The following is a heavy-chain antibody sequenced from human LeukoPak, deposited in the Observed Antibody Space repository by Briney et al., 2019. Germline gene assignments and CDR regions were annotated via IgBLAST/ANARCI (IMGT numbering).Heavy chain of an antibody. D-gene: IGHD3-22*01. J-gene: IGHJ4*02. CDR1: GGSISSSNW. Sequence: SGTLSLTCAVSGGSISSSNWWSWVRQPPGKGLEWIGEIYHSGSTNYNPSLKSRVTISVDKSKNQFSLKLSSVTAADTAVYYCASTRGDDSSGYYYGDYWGQGTLVTVSS. CDR2: IYHSGST. V-gene: IGHV4-4*02. CDR3: ASTRGDDSSGYYYGDY.